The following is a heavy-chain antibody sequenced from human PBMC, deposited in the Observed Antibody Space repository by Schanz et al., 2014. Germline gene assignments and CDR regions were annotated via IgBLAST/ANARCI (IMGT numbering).Heavy chain of an antibody. D-gene: IGHD6-13*01. CDR3: ARDRQQLVGRIGYYYGMDV. CDR2: ISYDGSHK. V-gene: IGHV3-30*04. Sequence: QVQLVESGGGVVQPGRSLRLSCAASGFTFSNFAIHWVRQAPGKGLEWVAVISYDGSHKDYADSVKGRFTISRDNSKNTLYLKMNSQRAEDTAVYYCARDRQQLVGRIGYYYGMDVWGQGTTVTVSS. J-gene: IGHJ6*02. CDR1: GFTFSNFA.